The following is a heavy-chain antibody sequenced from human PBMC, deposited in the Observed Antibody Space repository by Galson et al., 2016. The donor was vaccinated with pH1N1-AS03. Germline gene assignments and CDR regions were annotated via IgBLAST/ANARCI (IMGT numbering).Heavy chain of an antibody. Sequence: CAISGDSVLSDSAAWNWVRQSPSRGLEWLGRTYLRSTWYHDYAESMKSRIIINADTSKNQFSLKLNSVTAADTAVYYCARSDGRGDNFGYMRWFDPWGQGTLVTVSS. CDR3: ARSDGRGDNFGYMRWFDP. CDR2: TYLRSTWYH. J-gene: IGHJ5*02. V-gene: IGHV6-1*01. D-gene: IGHD5-12*01. CDR1: GDSVLSDSAA.